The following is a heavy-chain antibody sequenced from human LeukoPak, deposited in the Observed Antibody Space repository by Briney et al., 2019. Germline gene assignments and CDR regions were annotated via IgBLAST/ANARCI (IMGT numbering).Heavy chain of an antibody. J-gene: IGHJ6*02. CDR3: AKSVFHIMTDYYFALDV. V-gene: IGHV3-23*01. CDR2: VSSGDGIT. Sequence: PGGSLILSCAASGFTFSNYAMSWVRQAPGKGLERVSTVSSGDGITYYADSVKGRFTISRDNSQHTLYLQVSSLRAEDTAVYFCAKSVFHIMTDYYFALDVWGQGTTVTVSS. D-gene: IGHD3-9*01. CDR1: GFTFSNYA.